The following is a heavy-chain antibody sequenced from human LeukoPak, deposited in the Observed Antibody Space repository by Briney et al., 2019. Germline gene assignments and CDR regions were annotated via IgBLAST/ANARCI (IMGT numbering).Heavy chain of an antibody. V-gene: IGHV1-69*13. CDR2: IIPIFGTA. D-gene: IGHD3-10*01. CDR3: ARGPRRGSGSYSAFDI. CDR1: GGTFSSYA. J-gene: IGHJ3*02. Sequence: SVKVSCKASGGTFSSYAISWVRQAPGQGLEWMGGIIPIFGTANYAQKFQGSGTVTADESTSTAYMQLSSLRSEDTAVYYCARGPRRGSGSYSAFDIWGQGTMVTVSS.